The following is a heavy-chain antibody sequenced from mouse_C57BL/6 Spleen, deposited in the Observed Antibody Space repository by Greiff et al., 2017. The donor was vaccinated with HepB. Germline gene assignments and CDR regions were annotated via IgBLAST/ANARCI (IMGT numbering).Heavy chain of an antibody. CDR3: ARDGGTTVPYWYFDV. CDR1: GFTFSSYA. D-gene: IGHD1-1*01. Sequence: EVQLQQSGGGLVKPGGSLKLSCAASGFTFSSYAMSWVRQTPEKRLEWVATISDGGSYTYYPDNVKGRFTISRDNAKNNLYLQMSHLKSEDTAMYYCARDGGTTVPYWYFDVWGTGTTVTVSS. V-gene: IGHV5-4*01. J-gene: IGHJ1*03. CDR2: ISDGGSYT.